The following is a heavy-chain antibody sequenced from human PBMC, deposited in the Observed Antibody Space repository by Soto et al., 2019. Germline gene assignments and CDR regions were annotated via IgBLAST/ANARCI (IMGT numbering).Heavy chain of an antibody. CDR2: IKPDGSEK. V-gene: IGHV3-7*01. Sequence: EVQLVESGGGLVQPGGSLRLSCEASAFTLSSYWMSWVRQAPGKGLEWVANIKPDGSEKYYVDSVKGRFTISRDNTKNSLYLQMSTLRPEYTSIYYCARDYEFGFDIWGQGTLVTVSS. D-gene: IGHD3-22*01. CDR1: AFTLSSYW. J-gene: IGHJ3*02. CDR3: ARDYEFGFDI.